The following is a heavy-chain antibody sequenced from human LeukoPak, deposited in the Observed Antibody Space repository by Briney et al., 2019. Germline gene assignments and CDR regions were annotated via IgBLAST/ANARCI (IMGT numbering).Heavy chain of an antibody. D-gene: IGHD4-23*01. Sequence: HPGGSLRLSCAASGFSVSSNYMNWVRQAPGKGLEWVSVIHSGGSTYYADSVKGRFTISRDNSMNTLYLQMNSLRAEDTAVYYCARDRPYGGIGDFDYWGQGTLVTVSS. CDR1: GFSVSSNY. CDR2: IHSGGST. J-gene: IGHJ4*02. V-gene: IGHV3-66*01. CDR3: ARDRPYGGIGDFDY.